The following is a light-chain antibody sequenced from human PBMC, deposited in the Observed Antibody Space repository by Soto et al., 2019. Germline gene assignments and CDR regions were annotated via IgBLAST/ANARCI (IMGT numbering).Light chain of an antibody. CDR2: DAS. J-gene: IGKJ5*01. Sequence: EFVLTQSPGTLSLSPGERATLSCRASQTVRNNYLAWYQQKPGQAPRLLIYDASSRATGIPDRFSGSGSGTEFTLTISRLEPEDFAVYYCQQYGNSPWTFGQGTRLEIK. V-gene: IGKV3-20*01. CDR1: QTVRNNY. CDR3: QQYGNSPWT.